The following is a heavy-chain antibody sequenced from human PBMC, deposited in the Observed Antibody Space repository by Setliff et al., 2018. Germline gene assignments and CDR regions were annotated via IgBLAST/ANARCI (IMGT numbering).Heavy chain of an antibody. V-gene: IGHV4-59*01. D-gene: IGHD3-22*01. CDR2: VYSGGSP. J-gene: IGHJ3*01. CDR1: GDSMIGYY. CDR3: ARLYHNDNSADFRRAPFDV. Sequence: ETLSLTCKVSGDSMIGYYWSWIRQPPGKGLDWIGYVYSGGSPNYSPSFKSRVTMSIDTSKNQFSLKLKSVTAADTAVYYCARLYHNDNSADFRRAPFDVWGQGMMVTVSS.